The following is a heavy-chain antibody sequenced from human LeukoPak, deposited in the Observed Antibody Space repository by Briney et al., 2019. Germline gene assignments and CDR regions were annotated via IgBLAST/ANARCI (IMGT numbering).Heavy chain of an antibody. D-gene: IGHD3-9*01. CDR1: GFTISSYW. CDR2: IKQDGSEK. J-gene: IGHJ4*02. CDR3: ARDLLATYFFDY. V-gene: IGHV3-7*01. Sequence: GGSLRLSCAGSGFTISSYWMAWVRQAPGRGLEWVAHIKQDGSEKNYVDLVKGRFTISRDNAKNSVYLQMNSLRDEDTAMYYCARDLLATYFFDYWGQGTLITVSP.